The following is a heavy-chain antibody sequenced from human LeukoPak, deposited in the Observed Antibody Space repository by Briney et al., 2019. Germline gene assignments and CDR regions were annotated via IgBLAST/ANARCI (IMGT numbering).Heavy chain of an antibody. CDR1: GYTFTGYY. Sequence: SSVQVTFKCSGYTFTGYYLHWVRQPPGQGLEWVGCINPNSGGTNYAQKFQGRVTMTRDTSISTAYMELSRLRSDATAVYYCARVGDFWSGYHPQDWFDPWGQGTLVTVSS. CDR3: ARVGDFWSGYHPQDWFDP. J-gene: IGHJ5*02. D-gene: IGHD3-3*01. CDR2: INPNSGGT. V-gene: IGHV1-2*02.